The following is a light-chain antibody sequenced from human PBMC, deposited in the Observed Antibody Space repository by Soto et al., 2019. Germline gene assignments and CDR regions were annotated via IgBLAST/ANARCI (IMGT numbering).Light chain of an antibody. CDR1: QTIRSD. J-gene: IGKJ5*01. V-gene: IGKV3-15*01. CDR3: QQYGYSPIT. Sequence: EIVMTQYTVTLSVSPGERATLSCRASQTIRSDLAWYHQKPGQAPRLLISDASTRATSIPARFNGTGSGTEFTLTISRLEPEDFAVYYCQQYGYSPITFGQGTRLEIK. CDR2: DAS.